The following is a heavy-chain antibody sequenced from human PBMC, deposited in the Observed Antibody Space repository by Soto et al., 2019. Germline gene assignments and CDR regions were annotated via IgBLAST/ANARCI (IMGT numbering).Heavy chain of an antibody. CDR2: ISAYNGNT. Sequence: QVQLVQSGAEVKKPGASVKVSCKASGYTFTSYGISWVRQAPGQGLEWMGWISAYNGNTNYAQKLQGRVTMTTDTSTSTAYMALRSLRSDDTAVYYCARDGYYDSSGYRSDFDYWGQGTLVTVSS. V-gene: IGHV1-18*01. D-gene: IGHD3-22*01. CDR3: ARDGYYDSSGYRSDFDY. J-gene: IGHJ4*02. CDR1: GYTFTSYG.